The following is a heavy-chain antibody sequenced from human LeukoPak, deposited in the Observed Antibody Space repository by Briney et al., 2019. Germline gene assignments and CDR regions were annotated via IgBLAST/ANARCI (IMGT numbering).Heavy chain of an antibody. Sequence: GGSLRLSCAASRFTFSTYSTNWVRQTPGRGLEWVSYISTSGSRIDYADSVKGRFTISRDNAKNSLYLQMNSLRAEDTAVYYCAGVSSRLYYFDYWGQGTLVTVSS. J-gene: IGHJ4*02. CDR1: RFTFSTYS. CDR3: AGVSSRLYYFDY. V-gene: IGHV3-48*04. D-gene: IGHD6-13*01. CDR2: ISTSGSRI.